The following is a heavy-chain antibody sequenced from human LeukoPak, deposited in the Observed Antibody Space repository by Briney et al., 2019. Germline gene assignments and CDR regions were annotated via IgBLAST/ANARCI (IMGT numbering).Heavy chain of an antibody. CDR1: GDSISSGDYY. V-gene: IGHV4-61*02. D-gene: IGHD6-6*01. J-gene: IGHJ4*02. Sequence: SETLSLTCTVSGDSISSGDYYWSWIRQPAGKGLEYIGRIYHSGSTNNNPSLKSRVTISVDTSKNQFSLKLSSVTAADTAVYYCARGEYSSSSGYWGQGTLVTVSS. CDR2: IYHSGST. CDR3: ARGEYSSSSGY.